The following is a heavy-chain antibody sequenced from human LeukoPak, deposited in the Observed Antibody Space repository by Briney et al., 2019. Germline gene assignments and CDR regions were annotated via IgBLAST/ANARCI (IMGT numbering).Heavy chain of an antibody. CDR1: GDSVSSNSAA. CDR3: ARGPNYSNYVDYYYGMDV. Sequence: SQTLSLTCAISGDSVSSNSAAWNWIRQSPSRGLEWLGRTYYRSKWYNDYAESVKSRITINPDTSKNQFSLQLNSVTPEDTAVYYCARGPNYSNYVDYYYGMDVWGQGTTVTVSS. J-gene: IGHJ6*02. CDR2: TYYRSKWYN. V-gene: IGHV6-1*01. D-gene: IGHD4-11*01.